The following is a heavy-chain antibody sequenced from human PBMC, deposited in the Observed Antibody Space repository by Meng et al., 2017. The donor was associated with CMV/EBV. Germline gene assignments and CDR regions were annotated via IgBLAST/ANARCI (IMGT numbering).Heavy chain of an antibody. CDR3: ARPHYANYFDY. J-gene: IGHJ4*02. Sequence: SETLSLTCPVSGGSISSSSYYWGWIRQPPGKGLEWIGSIYYSGSTYYNPSLKSRVTISVDTSKNQFSLKLSSVTAADTAVYYCARPHYANYFDYWGQGTLVTVSS. CDR2: IYYSGST. CDR1: GGSISSSSYY. D-gene: IGHD4-17*01. V-gene: IGHV4-39*01.